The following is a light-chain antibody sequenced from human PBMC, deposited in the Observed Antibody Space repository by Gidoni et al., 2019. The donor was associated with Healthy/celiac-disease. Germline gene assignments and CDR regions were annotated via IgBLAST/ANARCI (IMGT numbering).Light chain of an antibody. Sequence: AIRITQSPFSLSASVGDRVTITCWASQGISSYLAWYQQKPAKAPKLFIYYASSLQSEAPSRFSGSGSGTDYTLTISSLQPEDFATYYCQQYYSTPPPITFGQGTRLEIK. CDR3: QQYYSTPPPIT. CDR2: YAS. J-gene: IGKJ5*01. V-gene: IGKV1D-43*01. CDR1: QGISSY.